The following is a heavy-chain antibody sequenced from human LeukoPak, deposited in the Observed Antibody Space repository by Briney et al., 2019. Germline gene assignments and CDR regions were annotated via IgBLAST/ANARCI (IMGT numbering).Heavy chain of an antibody. CDR3: AAAVAGPTLNNWCDP. D-gene: IGHD6-19*01. CDR1: GGSISSYY. V-gene: IGHV4-59*01. Sequence: SETLSLTCTVSGGSISSYYWSWIRQPPGKGLEWIGYIYYSGSTNYNPSLKSRVTISVDTSKNQFSLKLSSVTAADTAVYYCAAAVAGPTLNNWCDPWGQGTLVTVSS. J-gene: IGHJ5*02. CDR2: IYYSGST.